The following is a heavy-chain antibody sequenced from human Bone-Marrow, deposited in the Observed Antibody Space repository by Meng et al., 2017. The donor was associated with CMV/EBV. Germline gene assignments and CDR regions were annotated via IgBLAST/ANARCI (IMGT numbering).Heavy chain of an antibody. CDR3: TTDYRSHKWNDRGGDY. CDR1: GFTFSNAW. J-gene: IGHJ4*02. CDR2: INTKNSGGTT. V-gene: IGHV3-15*01. Sequence: GESLKISCAASGFTFSNAWMSWVRQAPGKGLEWVGLINTKNSGGTTEYAAPVKDRFTISRDDSKSTVFLEMSSLETEDTAVYDWTTDYRSHKWNDRGGDYWGQGTLATVSS. D-gene: IGHD1-1*01.